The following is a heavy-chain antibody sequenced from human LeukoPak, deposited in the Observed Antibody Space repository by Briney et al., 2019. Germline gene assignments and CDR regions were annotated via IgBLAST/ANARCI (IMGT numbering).Heavy chain of an antibody. CDR2: IKPNSGDT. CDR1: GYTFTDYY. Sequence: ASVKVSCNASGYTFTDYYMHWVRQAPGQGLEWMGRIKPNSGDTNYAQKFQGRVTMTRDTSISTAYMELSRLKSDDTAVYYCARRVQTTGVFDYWGQGTLVTVSS. D-gene: IGHD2-8*01. J-gene: IGHJ4*02. V-gene: IGHV1-2*06. CDR3: ARRVQTTGVFDY.